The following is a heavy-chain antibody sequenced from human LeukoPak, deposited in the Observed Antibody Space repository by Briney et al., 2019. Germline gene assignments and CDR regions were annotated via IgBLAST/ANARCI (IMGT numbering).Heavy chain of an antibody. V-gene: IGHV4-34*01. CDR3: ARGGGNYDFWSGYYDDAFDI. Sequence: SETLSLTCAVYGGSFSGYYWSWIRQPPGKGLEWIGEINHSGSTNYNPSLKSRVTISVDTSKNQFSLKLSSVTAADTAVYYCARGGGNYDFWSGYYDDAFDIWGQGTMVTVSS. CDR1: GGSFSGYY. D-gene: IGHD3-3*01. J-gene: IGHJ3*02. CDR2: INHSGST.